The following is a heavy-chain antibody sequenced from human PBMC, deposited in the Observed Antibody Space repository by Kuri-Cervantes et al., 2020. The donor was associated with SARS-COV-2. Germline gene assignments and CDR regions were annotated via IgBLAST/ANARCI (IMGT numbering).Heavy chain of an antibody. CDR3: ASFYGGNSGDAFDI. CDR1: GGTFSSYA. CDR2: IIPIFGTA. Sequence: SVKVSCKASGGTFSSYAISWVRQAPGQGLGWMGGIIPIFGTANYAQKFQGRVTITTDESTSTAYMELSSLRSEDTAVYYCASFYGGNSGDAFDIWGQGTMVTVSS. D-gene: IGHD4-23*01. J-gene: IGHJ3*02. V-gene: IGHV1-69*05.